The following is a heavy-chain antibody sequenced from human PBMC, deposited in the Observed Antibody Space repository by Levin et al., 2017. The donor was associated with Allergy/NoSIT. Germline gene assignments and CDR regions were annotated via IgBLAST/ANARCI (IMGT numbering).Heavy chain of an antibody. CDR2: INAGNGNT. CDR1: GYTFTSYA. D-gene: IGHD5-12*01. V-gene: IGHV1-3*01. J-gene: IGHJ4*02. CDR3: ASSNERGYGGYVGYFDY. Sequence: ASVKVSCKASGYTFTSYAMHWVRQAPGQRLEWMGWINAGNGNTKYSQKFQGRVTITRDTSASTAYMELSSLRSEDTAVYYCASSNERGYGGYVGYFDYWGQGTLVTVSS.